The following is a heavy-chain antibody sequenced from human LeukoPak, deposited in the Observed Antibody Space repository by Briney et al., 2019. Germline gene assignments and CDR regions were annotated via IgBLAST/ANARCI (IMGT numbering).Heavy chain of an antibody. V-gene: IGHV1-69*10. Sequence: ASVKVSCKASGGTFSSYAISWVRPAPGQGLEWMGGIIPILGIANYAQKFQGRVTITADKSTSTAYMELSSLRSEDTAVYYCARRGIYCSSTSCKGGGDHNYGMDVWGQGTTVTVSS. CDR2: IIPILGIA. D-gene: IGHD2-2*01. CDR3: ARRGIYCSSTSCKGGGDHNYGMDV. J-gene: IGHJ6*02. CDR1: GGTFSSYA.